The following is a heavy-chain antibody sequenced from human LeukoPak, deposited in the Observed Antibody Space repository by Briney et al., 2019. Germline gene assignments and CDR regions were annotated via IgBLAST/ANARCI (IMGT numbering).Heavy chain of an antibody. D-gene: IGHD4-17*01. CDR2: ISYDGSNK. J-gene: IGHJ4*02. V-gene: IGHV3-30-3*01. CDR1: GFTFSNYW. Sequence: GGSLRLSCAASGFTFSNYWMHWVRQAPGKGLEWVAVISYDGSNKYYADSVKDRFTISRDNSKNTLYLQMNSLRAEDTAVYYCARDYGDSQAPYYWGQGTLVTVSS. CDR3: ARDYGDSQAPYY.